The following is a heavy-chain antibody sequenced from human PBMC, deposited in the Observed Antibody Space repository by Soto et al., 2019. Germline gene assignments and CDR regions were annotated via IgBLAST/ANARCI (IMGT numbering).Heavy chain of an antibody. D-gene: IGHD3-10*01. Sequence: EVQLVESGGGLVKPGESLRLSCAASGFTLSTYSMNWVRQAPGKGLEWVSSISSSSSHIYYADSVKGRFTISRDNAKNSLSLQMNSLRAEDTAVYYCAKARETKAREAVLPDWGQGTLVTVSS. CDR2: ISSSSSHI. CDR3: AKARETKAREAVLPD. V-gene: IGHV3-21*04. J-gene: IGHJ4*02. CDR1: GFTLSTYS.